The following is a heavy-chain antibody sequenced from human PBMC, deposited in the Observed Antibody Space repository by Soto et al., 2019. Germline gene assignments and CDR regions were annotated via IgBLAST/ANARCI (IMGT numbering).Heavy chain of an antibody. Sequence: SETLSLTCTVSGGSISSSTYYWGWIRQPPGKGLEWIGSIYYSGSTYYNPSLKSRVTISVDTSKNQFSLKLSSVTAADTAVYYCARSMTTVVTLDYWGQGTLVTSPQ. D-gene: IGHD4-17*01. CDR2: IYYSGST. CDR1: GGSISSSTYY. CDR3: ARSMTTVVTLDY. V-gene: IGHV4-39*01. J-gene: IGHJ4*02.